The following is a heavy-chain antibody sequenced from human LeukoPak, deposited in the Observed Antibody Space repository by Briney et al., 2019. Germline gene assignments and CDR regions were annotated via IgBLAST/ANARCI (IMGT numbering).Heavy chain of an antibody. CDR3: ARDLREAATSYFDY. D-gene: IGHD6-25*01. V-gene: IGHV1-3*01. CDR2: INAGNGNT. CDR1: GYTFTSYA. Sequence: GASVKVSCKASGYTFTSYAMHWVRQAPGQRLEWMGWINAGNGNTKYSQKFQGRVTITRDTSASTAYMELSSLRSEDTAVYYCARDLREAATSYFDYWGQGTLVTVSS. J-gene: IGHJ4*02.